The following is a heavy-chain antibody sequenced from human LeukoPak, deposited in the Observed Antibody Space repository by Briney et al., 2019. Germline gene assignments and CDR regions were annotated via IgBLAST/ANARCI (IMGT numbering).Heavy chain of an antibody. J-gene: IGHJ4*02. CDR2: ISYDGSNK. CDR3: ARVDGWFGEAIDY. Sequence: GRSLRLSCAASGFTFSSYAMHWVRQAPGKGLEWVAVISYDGSNKYYADSVKGRFTISRDNSKNTLYLQMNSLRAEDTAVYYCARVDGWFGEAIDYWGQGTLVTVSS. D-gene: IGHD3-10*01. CDR1: GFTFSSYA. V-gene: IGHV3-30-3*01.